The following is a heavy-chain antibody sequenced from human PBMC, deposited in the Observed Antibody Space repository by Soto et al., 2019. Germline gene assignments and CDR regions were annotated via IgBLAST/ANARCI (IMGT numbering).Heavy chain of an antibody. CDR2: IYYSGST. V-gene: IGHV4-31*03. Sequence: SETLSLTCTVSGGSISSGGYYWSWIRQHPGKGLEWIGYIYYSGSTYYNPSLKSRVTISVDTSKNQFSLKLSSVTAADTAVYYCATTVPQRSDYYDSSGYPDAFDIWGQGTTVT. J-gene: IGHJ3*02. CDR1: GGSISSGGYY. CDR3: ATTVPQRSDYYDSSGYPDAFDI. D-gene: IGHD3-22*01.